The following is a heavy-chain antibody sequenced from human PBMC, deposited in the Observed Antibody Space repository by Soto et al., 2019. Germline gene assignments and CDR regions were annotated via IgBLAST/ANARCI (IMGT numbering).Heavy chain of an antibody. CDR2: LLWNDDL. V-gene: IGHV2-5*01. Sequence: QITLKESGPTLVKPTQTLTLTCSVSGFSISASGVGVAWIRQPPGKALEWLALLLWNDDLRLSPPLKSRLTVTKGSSKNQVVLTLTNVDPVETATYYCAHVGDFWSGVIDSWGQGSLVTVSS. CDR3: AHVGDFWSGVIDS. CDR1: GFSISASGVG. D-gene: IGHD3-3*01. J-gene: IGHJ4*02.